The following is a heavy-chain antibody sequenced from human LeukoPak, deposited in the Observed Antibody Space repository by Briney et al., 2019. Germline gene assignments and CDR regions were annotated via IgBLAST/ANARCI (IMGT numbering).Heavy chain of an antibody. Sequence: GGSLRLSCAASGFTVSSNYMSWVRQAPGKGLEWVSVIYSGGSTYYADSVKGRFTTSRDNSKNTLYLQMNSLRAEDTAVYYCARGNGEYEEGTFDYWGQGTLVTVSS. J-gene: IGHJ4*02. D-gene: IGHD4-17*01. CDR2: IYSGGST. CDR1: GFTVSSNY. V-gene: IGHV3-66*01. CDR3: ARGNGEYEEGTFDY.